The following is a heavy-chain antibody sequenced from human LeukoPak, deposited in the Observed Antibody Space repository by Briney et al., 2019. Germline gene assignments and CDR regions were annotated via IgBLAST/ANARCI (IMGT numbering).Heavy chain of an antibody. D-gene: IGHD2-21*01. CDR3: LAYYGGDCPNRFDP. J-gene: IGHJ5*02. CDR1: GGTFSSYT. CDR2: IIPILGIA. Sequence: SVKVSCKASGGTFSSYTISWVRQAPGQGLEWMGRIIPILGIANYAQKFQGRVTITADKSTSAAYMELSSLRSEDTAVYYCLAYYGGDCPNRFDPWGQGTLVTVSS. V-gene: IGHV1-69*02.